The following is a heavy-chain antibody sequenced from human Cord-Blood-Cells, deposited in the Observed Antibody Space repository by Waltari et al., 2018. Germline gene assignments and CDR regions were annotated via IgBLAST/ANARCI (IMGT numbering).Heavy chain of an antibody. CDR1: GGTFSSYA. Sequence: QVQLVQSGAEVKKPGSSVKVSCKASGGTFSSYAISWVRQAPGQGLEWMGGNIPILGTANYTQKFQGRVRLPADKPASTADMERGSLRSGATAVNYCAGGRRGGVDYWGQGTLVTVSS. CDR3: AGGRRGGVDY. J-gene: IGHJ4*02. V-gene: IGHV1-69*06. D-gene: IGHD3-16*01. CDR2: NIPILGTA.